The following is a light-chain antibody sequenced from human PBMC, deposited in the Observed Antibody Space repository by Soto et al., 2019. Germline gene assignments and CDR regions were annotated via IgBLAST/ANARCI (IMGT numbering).Light chain of an antibody. CDR2: GAS. Sequence: EIVMTQSPATRSVSPGEGATLSCRASQSVSSKYLAWYQQKPGQAPRLLIYGASSRATGIPDRFSGSGSETDFALTISGLEPEDFAVYYCQQYGTSPPGVTFGPGTKVDIK. CDR1: QSVSSKY. CDR3: QQYGTSPPGVT. J-gene: IGKJ3*01. V-gene: IGKV3-20*01.